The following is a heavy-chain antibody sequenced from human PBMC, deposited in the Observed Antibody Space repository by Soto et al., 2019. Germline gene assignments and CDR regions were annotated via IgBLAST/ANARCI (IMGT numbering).Heavy chain of an antibody. J-gene: IGHJ5*01. V-gene: IGHV4-4*07. CDR1: GGSISNYY. Sequence: SETLSLTCTVSGGSISNYYWSWIRQPAGKGLEWIGRIYTSGNTNYNPSLKGRVTMSVDMSKNQFSLKLSSVAAADTAVYYCAKDDNGDNRRAFDPWGQGTLVTVPS. CDR3: AKDDNGDNRRAFDP. CDR2: IYTSGNT. D-gene: IGHD4-17*01.